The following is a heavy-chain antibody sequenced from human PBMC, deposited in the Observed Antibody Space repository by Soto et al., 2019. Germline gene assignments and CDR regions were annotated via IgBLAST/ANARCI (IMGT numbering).Heavy chain of an antibody. Sequence: QVQLQQWGAGLLKPSETLSLTCAVYGGSFSGYYWSWIRQPPGKGLEWIGEINHSGSTNYNPSLKSRVTISVDTSKNQFSLTLSSVTAADTAVYYCASQMITFGGATLDYWGQGTLVTVSS. CDR1: GGSFSGYY. D-gene: IGHD3-16*01. J-gene: IGHJ4*02. CDR2: INHSGST. CDR3: ASQMITFGGATLDY. V-gene: IGHV4-34*01.